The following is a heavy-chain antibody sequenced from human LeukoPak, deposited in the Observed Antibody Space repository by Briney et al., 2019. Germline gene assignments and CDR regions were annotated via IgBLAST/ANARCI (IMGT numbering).Heavy chain of an antibody. Sequence: VASVKVSCKASGGTFISYAISWVRQAPEQGLEGMGGIIPIFGTANYAQKFQGRVTITADKSTSTAYMELSSLRSEDTAVYYCARGLGDYGDCVDCLYFDYWGQGTLVTVSS. CDR3: ARGLGDYGDCVDCLYFDY. CDR2: IIPIFGTA. D-gene: IGHD4-17*01. CDR1: GGTFISYA. V-gene: IGHV1-69*06. J-gene: IGHJ4*02.